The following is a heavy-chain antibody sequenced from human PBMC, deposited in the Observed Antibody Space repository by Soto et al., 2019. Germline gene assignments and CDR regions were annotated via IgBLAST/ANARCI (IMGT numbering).Heavy chain of an antibody. CDR1: GYTFTSYG. CDR3: ARDYYDSSGYPYHYFDY. CDR2: ISAYNGNT. D-gene: IGHD3-22*01. V-gene: IGHV1-18*04. J-gene: IGHJ4*02. Sequence: ASVKVSCKASGYTFTSYGISGVRQAPGEGLEWMGWISAYNGNTNYAQKLQGRVTMTTDTSTSTAYMELRSLRSDDTAVYYCARDYYDSSGYPYHYFDYWGQGTLVTVSS.